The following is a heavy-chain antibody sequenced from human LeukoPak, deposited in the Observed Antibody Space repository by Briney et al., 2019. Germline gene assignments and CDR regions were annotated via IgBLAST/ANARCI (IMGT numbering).Heavy chain of an antibody. D-gene: IGHD6-19*01. Sequence: SETLSLTCAVYGGSFSGYYWSWIRQPPGKGLEWIGEINHSGSTNYNPSLKSRVTISVDTSKNQFSLKLSSVTAADTAVYYCARAGRAGTRKPRPSWFDPWGQGTLVTVSS. J-gene: IGHJ5*02. CDR3: ARAGRAGTRKPRPSWFDP. CDR2: INHSGST. V-gene: IGHV4-34*01. CDR1: GGSFSGYY.